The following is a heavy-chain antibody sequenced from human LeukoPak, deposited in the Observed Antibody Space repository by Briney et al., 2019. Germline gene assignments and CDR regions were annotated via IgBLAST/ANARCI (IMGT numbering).Heavy chain of an antibody. CDR3: ARVFPYTVTTLGY. CDR1: GFTFSSYG. Sequence: PGGSLRLSCAASGFTFSSYGKHWVRQAPGKGLVWVSRINSDGSSTNYADSVKGRFTVSRDNAKNTLYLQMNSLRVEDTAVYYCARVFPYTVTTLGYWGRGTLVTVSS. CDR2: INSDGSST. V-gene: IGHV3-74*01. J-gene: IGHJ4*02. D-gene: IGHD4-17*01.